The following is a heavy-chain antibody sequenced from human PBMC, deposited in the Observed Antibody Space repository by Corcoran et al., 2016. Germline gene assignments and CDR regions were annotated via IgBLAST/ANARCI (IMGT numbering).Heavy chain of an antibody. J-gene: IGHJ4*01. V-gene: IGHV3-21*01. CDR2: ISRTSDYI. CDR3: ARDRCSGGACYSVDF. D-gene: IGHD2-15*01. Sequence: EVQLVESGGGLVKPGGSLRLSCAASGFAFSSYSMNWVRQAPGKGLEWVSSISRTSDYIYYADSVKGRFSISRDNAKNSLYLQMNSLSGEDTAVYSCARDRCSGGACYSVDFWGHGTLVTVSS. CDR1: GFAFSSYS.